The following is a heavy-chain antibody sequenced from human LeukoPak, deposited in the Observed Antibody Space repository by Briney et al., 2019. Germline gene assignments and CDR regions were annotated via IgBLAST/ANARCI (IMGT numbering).Heavy chain of an antibody. V-gene: IGHV4-39*07. CDR2: INHSGST. CDR1: GGSISSSSYY. D-gene: IGHD1-26*01. CDR3: AYRLVGATDHDAFDI. J-gene: IGHJ3*02. Sequence: SETLSLTCTVSGGSISSSSYYWGWIRQPPGKGLEWIGEINHSGSTNYNPSLKSRVTISVDTSKNQFSLKLSSVTAADTAVYYCAYRLVGATDHDAFDIWGQGTMVTVSS.